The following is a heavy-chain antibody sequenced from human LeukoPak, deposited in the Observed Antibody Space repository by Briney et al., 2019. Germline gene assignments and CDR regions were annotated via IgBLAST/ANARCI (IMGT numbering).Heavy chain of an antibody. CDR3: ARVLAAAGLDY. Sequence: SETLSLTCAVYGGSFSGYYWSWIRQPPGKGLEWIGEINHSGSTNYNPSLTSRVTISVDTSKNQFSLKLSSVTAADTAVYYCARVLAAAGLDYWGQGTLVTVSS. CDR1: GGSFSGYY. V-gene: IGHV4-34*01. D-gene: IGHD6-13*01. CDR2: INHSGST. J-gene: IGHJ4*02.